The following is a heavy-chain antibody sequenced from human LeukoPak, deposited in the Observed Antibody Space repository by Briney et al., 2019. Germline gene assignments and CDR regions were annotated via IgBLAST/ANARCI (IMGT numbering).Heavy chain of an antibody. V-gene: IGHV4-34*01. CDR3: ARNGDYGDYVDY. CDR1: GGSFSGYY. Sequence: PSETLSLTCAVYGGSFSGYYWSWIRQPPGKGLEWIGEIYHSGSTNYNPSLKSRVTISVDKSKNQFSLKLSSVTAADTAVYYCARNGDYGDYVDYWGQGTLVTVSS. D-gene: IGHD4-17*01. J-gene: IGHJ4*02. CDR2: IYHSGST.